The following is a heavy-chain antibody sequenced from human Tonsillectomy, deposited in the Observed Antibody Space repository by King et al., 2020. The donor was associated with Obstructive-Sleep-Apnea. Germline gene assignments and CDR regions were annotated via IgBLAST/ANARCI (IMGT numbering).Heavy chain of an antibody. Sequence: VQLVESGGGLVTPGGSLRLSCAASGFTFSGYTMNWVRQAPGKGLEWVSSIGSGGTFIYYADSIKGRFAISRDNAKNSLYLQMNSLRPEDTAVYYCARDLGNYPAFDYWGQGALVTVSS. D-gene: IGHD4-11*01. V-gene: IGHV3-21*01. J-gene: IGHJ4*02. CDR2: IGSGGTFI. CDR1: GFTFSGYT. CDR3: ARDLGNYPAFDY.